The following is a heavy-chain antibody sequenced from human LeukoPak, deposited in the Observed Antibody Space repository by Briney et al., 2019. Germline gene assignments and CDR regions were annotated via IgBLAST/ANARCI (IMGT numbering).Heavy chain of an antibody. D-gene: IGHD2-15*01. J-gene: IGHJ4*02. CDR3: ARWSLRGCSGSPCFDY. V-gene: IGHV4-34*01. Sequence: SETLSLTCAVYGGSFSGYFWSLIRQPPGKGLEWIGELTESGRTSYNPSLKSRVTIAEDTSKNQFSLKLSSVTAADTAVYYCARWSLRGCSGSPCFDYWGQGTLVTVSS. CDR2: LTESGRT. CDR1: GGSFSGYF.